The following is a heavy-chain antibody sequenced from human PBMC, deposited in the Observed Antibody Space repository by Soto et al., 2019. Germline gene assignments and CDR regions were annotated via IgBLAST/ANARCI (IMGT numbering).Heavy chain of an antibody. CDR2: IYYSGST. V-gene: IGHV4-31*03. CDR1: GGSISSGGYY. CDR3: ARAPLARKYDWFDP. D-gene: IGHD3-3*02. Sequence: SETLSLTCTVSGGSISSGGYYWSWIRQHPGKGLEWIGYIYYSGSTYYNPSLKSRVTISVDTSKNQFSLKLSSVTAADTAVYYCARAPLARKYDWFDPWGQGTLVTVSS. J-gene: IGHJ5*02.